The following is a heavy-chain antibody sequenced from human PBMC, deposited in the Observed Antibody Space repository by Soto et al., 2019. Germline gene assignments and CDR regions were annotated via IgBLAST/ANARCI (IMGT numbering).Heavy chain of an antibody. CDR1: GFTFSSYA. CDR3: ASWAPYYYGSGSYYTHFYYYYGMDV. J-gene: IGHJ6*02. Sequence: PVVSLRLSCAASGFTFSSYAMSWVRQAPGKGLEWVSAISGSGGSTYYADSVKGRFTISRDNSKNTLYLQMNSLRAEDTAVYYCASWAPYYYGSGSYYTHFYYYYGMDVWGQGTTVTVSS. D-gene: IGHD3-10*01. CDR2: ISGSGGST. V-gene: IGHV3-23*01.